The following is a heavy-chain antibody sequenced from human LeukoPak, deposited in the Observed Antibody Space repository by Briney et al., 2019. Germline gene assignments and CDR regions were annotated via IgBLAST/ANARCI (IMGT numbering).Heavy chain of an antibody. CDR2: ISSSGSTI. D-gene: IGHD3-22*01. CDR1: GFTFSDYY. J-gene: IGHJ4*02. Sequence: GGSLRLSSAASGFTFSDYYMSWIRQAPGKGLEWVSYISSSGSTIYYADSVKGRFTISRDNAKNSLYLQMNSLRAEDTAVYYCAREVRYYDSSGTVDYWGQGTLVAVSS. CDR3: AREVRYYDSSGTVDY. V-gene: IGHV3-11*01.